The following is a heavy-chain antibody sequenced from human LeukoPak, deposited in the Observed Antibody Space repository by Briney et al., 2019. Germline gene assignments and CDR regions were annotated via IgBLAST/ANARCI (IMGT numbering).Heavy chain of an antibody. CDR2: ISSSGSTI. Sequence: GGSLRLSCAASGFTFSDYYMSWIRQAPGKGLERVSYISSSGSTIYYADSVKGRFTISRDNAKNSLYLQMNSLRAEDTAVYYCASNSYYYGSGSSYDYWGQGTLVSVSS. V-gene: IGHV3-11*01. J-gene: IGHJ4*02. CDR1: GFTFSDYY. D-gene: IGHD3-10*01. CDR3: ASNSYYYGSGSSYDY.